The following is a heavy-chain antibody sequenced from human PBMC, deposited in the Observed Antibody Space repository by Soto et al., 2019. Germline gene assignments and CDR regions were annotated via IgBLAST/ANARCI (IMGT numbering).Heavy chain of an antibody. D-gene: IGHD3-22*01. J-gene: IGHJ4*02. Sequence: EVQLLESGGGLVQPGGSLRLSCAASGFTFSSYAMSWVRQAPGKGLEWVSAISGSGGSTYYADSVKGRFTISRDNSKNTLYLQMNSLRAEDTAVYYCAKDHGQYYYDSSGLLGFDYWGQGTLVTVSS. V-gene: IGHV3-23*01. CDR1: GFTFSSYA. CDR2: ISGSGGST. CDR3: AKDHGQYYYDSSGLLGFDY.